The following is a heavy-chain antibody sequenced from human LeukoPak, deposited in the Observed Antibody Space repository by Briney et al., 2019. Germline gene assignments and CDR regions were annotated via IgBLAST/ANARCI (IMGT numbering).Heavy chain of an antibody. Sequence: SETLSLTCAVYGGSFSGYYWSWIRQHPGKGLEWIGYIYYSGSTYYNPSLKSRFTISVDTSKNQFSLKLSSVTAADTAVYYCARASRVVSGDDYYYVMDVWGQGTPVTVSS. D-gene: IGHD7-27*01. CDR2: IYYSGST. CDR1: GGSFSGYY. V-gene: IGHV4-31*11. J-gene: IGHJ6*02. CDR3: ARASRVVSGDDYYYVMDV.